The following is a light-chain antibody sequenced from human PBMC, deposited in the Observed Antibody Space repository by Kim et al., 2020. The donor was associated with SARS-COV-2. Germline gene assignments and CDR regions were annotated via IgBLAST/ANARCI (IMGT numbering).Light chain of an antibody. J-gene: IGLJ3*02. CDR1: SLRSYY. V-gene: IGLV3-19*01. Sequence: ALGQTVRTTCQGDSLRSYYESWYQQKPGQAPVLVIYGKNNRPSGIPDRFSGSSSGNTASLTITGAQAEDEADYYCNSRDSSGNHLVFGGGTQLTVL. CDR3: NSRDSSGNHLV. CDR2: GKN.